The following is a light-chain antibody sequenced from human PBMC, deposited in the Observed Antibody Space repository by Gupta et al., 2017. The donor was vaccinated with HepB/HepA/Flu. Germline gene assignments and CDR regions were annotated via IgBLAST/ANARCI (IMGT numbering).Light chain of an antibody. V-gene: IGKV1-5*03. J-gene: IGKJ2*01. CDR2: KAY. CDR3: QQDNSYPYI. CDR1: QSISLW. Sequence: DIQMTQSPSTLSASVGDRVTITCRASQSISLWLAWYQQKPGKAPKLLIYKAYSLESGVPSRFSGSGSGTEFTLTISNLQPDDFATYYCQQDNSYPYIFGQGTKLEIK.